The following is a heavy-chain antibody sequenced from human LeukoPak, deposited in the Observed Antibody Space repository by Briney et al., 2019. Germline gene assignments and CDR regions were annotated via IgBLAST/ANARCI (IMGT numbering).Heavy chain of an antibody. CDR1: GGSISSRSFY. Sequence: RPSETLSLTCTVSGGSISSRSFYWGWIRQPPGKGLEWIGNIYYSGSTYYNPSLQSRVTISVDTSKNQFSLKLSSVTAADAAVYYCARLDIVIVPSTAFDYWGQGTLVTVSS. J-gene: IGHJ4*02. V-gene: IGHV4-39*07. CDR3: ARLDIVIVPSTAFDY. D-gene: IGHD2-2*01. CDR2: IYYSGST.